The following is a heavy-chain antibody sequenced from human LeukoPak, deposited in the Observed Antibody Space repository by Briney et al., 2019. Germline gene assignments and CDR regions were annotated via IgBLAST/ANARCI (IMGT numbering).Heavy chain of an antibody. D-gene: IGHD2/OR15-2a*01. J-gene: IGHJ4*02. V-gene: IGHV3-23*01. CDR2: ISGSGGDT. CDR1: GFTFSNFP. CDR3: ARDSSTYAGPPDY. Sequence: GGSLRLSCAASGFTFSNFPMTWVRQAPGKGLESFSSISGSGGDTYYTDSVRGRFTISRDNAKNSLFLQMNSLRAEDTAVYYCARDSSTYAGPPDYWGQGTLVTVSS.